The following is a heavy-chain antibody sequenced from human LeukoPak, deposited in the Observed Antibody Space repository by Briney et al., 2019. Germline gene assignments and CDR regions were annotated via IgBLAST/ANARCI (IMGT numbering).Heavy chain of an antibody. CDR2: IYYSGST. J-gene: IGHJ6*02. V-gene: IGHV4-59*06. CDR1: GGSINIYY. CDR3: ATEAYGMDV. Sequence: SETLSLTCTVSGGSINIYYWSWIRQPAGKGLEWIGYIYYSGSTYYNPSLKSRVTISVDTSKNQFSLKLSSVTAADTAVYYCATEAYGMDVWGQGTTVTVSS.